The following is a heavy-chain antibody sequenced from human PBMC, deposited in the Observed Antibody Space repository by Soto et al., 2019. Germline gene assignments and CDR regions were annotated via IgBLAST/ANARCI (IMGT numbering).Heavy chain of an antibody. J-gene: IGHJ2*01. V-gene: IGHV3-30-3*01. Sequence: QVQLVESGGGVVQPGRSLRLSCAASGFTFSSYPMYWVRQAPGKGLEWVAVISYDGSNKYYADSVKGRFTISRDNSKNTLYLQMNSLRAEDTAVYYCAREGPYWYFDLWGRGTQVTVSS. CDR3: AREGPYWYFDL. CDR1: GFTFSSYP. CDR2: ISYDGSNK.